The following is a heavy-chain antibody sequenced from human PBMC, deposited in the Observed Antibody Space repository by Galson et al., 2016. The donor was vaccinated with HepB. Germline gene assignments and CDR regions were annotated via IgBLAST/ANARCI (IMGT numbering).Heavy chain of an antibody. CDR2: IWHDGSNE. CDR3: ARGQDFWSNYNKGGFDY. J-gene: IGHJ4*02. V-gene: IGHV3-33*01. CDR1: GFTFSIYG. D-gene: IGHD3-3*01. Sequence: SLRLSCAASGFTFSIYGMHWVRQSPGKGLEWVAIIWHDGSNENYADSVKGRFTISRDNSKNTLYLQMNSLRPEDTAVYYCARGQDFWSNYNKGGFDYWGQGALVTVSS.